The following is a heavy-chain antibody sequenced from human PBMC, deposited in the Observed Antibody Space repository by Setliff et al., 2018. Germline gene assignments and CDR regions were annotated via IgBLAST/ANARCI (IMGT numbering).Heavy chain of an antibody. V-gene: IGHV1-3*04. CDR1: SYTFTKNA. CDR3: ARGSRPLWGA. CDR2: INTDNGNT. Sequence: GASVKVSCKASSYTFTKNAIHWLRQAPGQRPEWMGWINTDNGNTRYSQNFQDRVTITRDTSATTAFVELSSLRSDDTAVYFCARGSRPLWGAWGQGTLVTVSS. J-gene: IGHJ5*02. D-gene: IGHD5-18*01.